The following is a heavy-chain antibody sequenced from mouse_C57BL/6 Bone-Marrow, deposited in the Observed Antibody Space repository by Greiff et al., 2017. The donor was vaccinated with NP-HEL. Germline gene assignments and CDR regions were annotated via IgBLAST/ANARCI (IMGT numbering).Heavy chain of an antibody. V-gene: IGHV1-69*01. CDR1: GYTFTSYW. D-gene: IGHD1-1*02. CDR3: ARSPLWAY. CDR2: IDPSDSYT. Sequence: VQLQQSGAELVMPGASVKLSCKASGYTFTSYWMHWVKQRPGQGLEWIGEIDPSDSYTNYNQKFKGKSTLTVDKSSSTAYMQLSSLTSEDSAVYYCARSPLWAYWGQGTLVTVSA. J-gene: IGHJ3*01.